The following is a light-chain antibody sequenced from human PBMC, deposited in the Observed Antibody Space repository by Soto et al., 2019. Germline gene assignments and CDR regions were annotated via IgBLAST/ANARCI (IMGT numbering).Light chain of an antibody. CDR3: HQIYSTPYT. CDR2: GAS. J-gene: IGKJ2*01. CDR1: QSISSY. V-gene: IGKV1-39*01. Sequence: DIQMTQSPSSLSASVGDRVTITCWASQSISSYLNWYQQKPGKAPKLLIYGASSLQSGVPSRFSGRESGTDFILTISSLQPEDFATYYCHQIYSTPYTFGQGTKLEIK.